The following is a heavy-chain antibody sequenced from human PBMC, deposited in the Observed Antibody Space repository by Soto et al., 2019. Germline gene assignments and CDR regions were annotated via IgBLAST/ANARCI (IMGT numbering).Heavy chain of an antibody. V-gene: IGHV3-23*01. Sequence: PGGSLRLSCAASGFTFSSYAMSWVRQAPGKGLEWVSAISGSGGSTYYADSVKGRFTISRDNSKNTLYLQMNSLRAEDTAVYYCAKDLITHTPYYYYYMDVWGKGTTVTVSS. CDR3: AKDLITHTPYYYYYMDV. CDR2: ISGSGGST. J-gene: IGHJ6*03. CDR1: GFTFSSYA. D-gene: IGHD3-16*01.